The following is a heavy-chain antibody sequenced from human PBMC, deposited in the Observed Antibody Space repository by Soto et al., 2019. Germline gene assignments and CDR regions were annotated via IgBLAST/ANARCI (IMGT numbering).Heavy chain of an antibody. CDR2: IIPIFGTA. CDR3: ARGDHAYYYDSSGYYIYFQH. CDR1: GGTFSSYA. V-gene: IGHV1-69*01. Sequence: QVQLVQSGAEVKKPGSSVKVSCKASGGTFSSYAISWVRQAPGQGLEWMGGIIPIFGTANYAQKFQGRVTITADESTSTAYMELSSLRSEDTAVYYCARGDHAYYYDSSGYYIYFQHWGQGTLVTVSS. J-gene: IGHJ1*01. D-gene: IGHD3-22*01.